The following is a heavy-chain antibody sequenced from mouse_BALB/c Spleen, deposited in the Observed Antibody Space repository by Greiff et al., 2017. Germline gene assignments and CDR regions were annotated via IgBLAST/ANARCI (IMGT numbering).Heavy chain of an antibody. CDR1: GYTFTSYN. D-gene: IGHD1-1*01. CDR2: IYPGNGDT. CDR3: ARLITTVVEGYFDD. J-gene: IGHJ2*01. V-gene: IGHV1-12*01. Sequence: QVQLQQPGAELVKPGASVKMSCKASGYTFTSYNMHWVKQTPGQGLEWIGAIYPGNGDTSYNQKFKGKATLTADKSSSTAYMQRSSLTSEDSAVYYGARLITTVVEGYFDDWGQGTTLTVSS.